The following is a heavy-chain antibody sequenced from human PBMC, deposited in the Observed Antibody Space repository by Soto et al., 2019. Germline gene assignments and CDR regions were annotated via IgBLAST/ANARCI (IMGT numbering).Heavy chain of an antibody. D-gene: IGHD3-9*01. CDR2: INPNSGGT. J-gene: IGHJ4*02. V-gene: IGHV1-2*04. CDR1: GYTFTGYY. Sequence: ASMKVSCKASGYTFTGYYMHWVRQAPGQGLEWMGWINPNSGGTNYAQKFQGWVTMTRDTSISTAYMELGRLGSDDTAVYYCAREYYDILTGYPEFDYWGQGTLVTVSS. CDR3: AREYYDILTGYPEFDY.